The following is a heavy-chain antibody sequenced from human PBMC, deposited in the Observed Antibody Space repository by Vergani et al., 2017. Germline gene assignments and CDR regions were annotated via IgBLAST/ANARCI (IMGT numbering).Heavy chain of an antibody. J-gene: IGHJ2*01. CDR1: GYSLSDHY. V-gene: IGHV1-2*02. D-gene: IGHD6-13*01. Sequence: QVQLVQSGAEVRKPGASVKVSCKASGYSLSDHYIHWVRQAPGQGFEWMGRLDPHTGDTKYAEKFQGRVTMTRDTSISTAYMELSRLRSDDTAVYYCAKPGIAAARGYFDLWGRGTLVTVSS. CDR2: LDPHTGDT. CDR3: AKPGIAAARGYFDL.